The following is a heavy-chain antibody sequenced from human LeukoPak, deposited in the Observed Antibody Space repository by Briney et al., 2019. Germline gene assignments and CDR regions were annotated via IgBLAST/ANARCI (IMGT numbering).Heavy chain of an antibody. D-gene: IGHD2-15*01. CDR2: IKQDGSEK. CDR1: GFNFSTYW. J-gene: IGHJ4*02. CDR3: VRDLTTPGLDS. Sequence: PGGSLRLSCVASGFNFSTYWMNWVRQAPGKGLEWVANIKQDGSEKPYVDSVKGRFTISRDNAKNSLYLQMNSPRAEDTAVYFCVRDLTTPGLDSWGQGTLVTVSS. V-gene: IGHV3-7*01.